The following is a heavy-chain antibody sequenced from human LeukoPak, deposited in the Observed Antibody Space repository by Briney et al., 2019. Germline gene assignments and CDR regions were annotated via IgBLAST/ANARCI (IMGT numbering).Heavy chain of an antibody. Sequence: ASVKVSCKASGYIFTKYVVHWVRQAPGQRPEWMGWIKAGNGDTKYSQNFQDRLTITRDTSASTVYMELSSLTPEDTALYYCARDDCGDTCYPGGYWGQGTLVTVSS. CDR3: ARDDCGDTCYPGGY. CDR2: IKAGNGDT. V-gene: IGHV1-3*01. D-gene: IGHD2-21*01. J-gene: IGHJ4*02. CDR1: GYIFTKYV.